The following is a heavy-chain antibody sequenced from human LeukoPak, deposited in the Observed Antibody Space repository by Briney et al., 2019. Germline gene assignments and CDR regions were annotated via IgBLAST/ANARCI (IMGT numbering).Heavy chain of an antibody. CDR1: GASIDSGRYY. J-gene: IGHJ5*02. Sequence: PSETLSLTCTVSGASIDSGRYYWGWIRQPPGKGLEWIGSIHYSGTTYYNPFLKSRVTISIDTSNNQFSLKLSSVTAADTAVNYCARGTPYNPWGQGTLVTVSS. V-gene: IGHV4-39*07. D-gene: IGHD4-11*01. CDR2: IHYSGTT. CDR3: ARGTPYNP.